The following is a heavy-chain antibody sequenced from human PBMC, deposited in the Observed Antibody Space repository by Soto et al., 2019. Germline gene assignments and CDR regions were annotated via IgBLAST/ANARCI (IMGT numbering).Heavy chain of an antibody. Sequence: QVQLQESGPGLVKPSGTLSLTCAVSGGSISSSNWWSWVRQPPGKGLEWIGEIYHSGSTNYNPSLKSRGTISVDKSKNQFSLKLSALTAADTAVYYCARAVSPTRRWFDPWGQGTLVTVSS. V-gene: IGHV4-4*02. CDR1: GGSISSSNW. J-gene: IGHJ5*02. CDR2: IYHSGST. CDR3: ARAVSPTRRWFDP.